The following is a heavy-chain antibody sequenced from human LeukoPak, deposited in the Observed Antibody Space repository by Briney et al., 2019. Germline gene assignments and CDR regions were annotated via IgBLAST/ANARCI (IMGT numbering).Heavy chain of an antibody. Sequence: GGSLRLSCAASGFTFDDYAMHWVRQAPGKGLEWVSGITWNSDNIEYADSVKGRFTISRDNAKNSLYLQMNSLRAEDTALYYCTRVPSYYASGSYYYFDYWGQGTLVTVSS. D-gene: IGHD3-10*01. CDR3: TRVPSYYASGSYYYFDY. J-gene: IGHJ4*02. CDR1: GFTFDDYA. V-gene: IGHV3-9*01. CDR2: ITWNSDNI.